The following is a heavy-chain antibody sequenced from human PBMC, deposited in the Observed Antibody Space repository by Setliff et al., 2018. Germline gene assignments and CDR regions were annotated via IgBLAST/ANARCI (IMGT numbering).Heavy chain of an antibody. J-gene: IGHJ3*02. CDR1: GFTFSTHS. D-gene: IGHD6-13*01. V-gene: IGHV3-21*01. Sequence: PGGSLRLSCAASGFTFSTHSMNWVRQAPGKGLEWVSSISRSSTYIYYADSMKGRFTTSGDNAKNSLYLQMNSLRAEDTAVYYCASAGHSGSWFPFDAFHIWGQGTMVTVSS. CDR3: ASAGHSGSWFPFDAFHI. CDR2: ISRSSTYI.